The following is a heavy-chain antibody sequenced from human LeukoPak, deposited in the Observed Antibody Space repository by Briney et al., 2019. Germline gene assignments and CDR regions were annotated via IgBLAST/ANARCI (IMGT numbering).Heavy chain of an antibody. CDR1: GFTVSSNY. J-gene: IGHJ4*02. Sequence: GGSLRLSCAASGFTVSSNYMSWVRQAPGKGLEWVSVIYSGGSTYYADSVKGRFTISRDNSKNTLYLQMNSLRAEDTAVYYCARGGSSSWYRLDYWGQGTLVTVSS. CDR2: IYSGGST. V-gene: IGHV3-66*01. CDR3: ARGGSSSWYRLDY. D-gene: IGHD6-13*01.